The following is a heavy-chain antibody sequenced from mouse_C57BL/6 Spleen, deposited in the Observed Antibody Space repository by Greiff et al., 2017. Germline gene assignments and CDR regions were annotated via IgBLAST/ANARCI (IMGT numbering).Heavy chain of an antibody. CDR2: ISDGGSYT. Sequence: EVQLVESGGGLVKPGGSLKLSCAASGFTFSSYAMSWVRQTPEKRLEWVATISDGGSYTYYPDNVKGRFTVPSDNATNHQYLQMSHLESEDAALYNCASGDFDYWGQGTTLTVSS. V-gene: IGHV5-4*01. CDR3: ASGDFDY. CDR1: GFTFSSYA. J-gene: IGHJ2*01.